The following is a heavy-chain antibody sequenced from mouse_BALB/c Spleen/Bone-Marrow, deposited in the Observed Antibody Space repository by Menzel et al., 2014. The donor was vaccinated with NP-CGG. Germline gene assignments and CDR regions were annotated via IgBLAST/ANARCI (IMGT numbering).Heavy chain of an antibody. V-gene: IGHV1-82*01. CDR2: IYPGDGDT. CDR1: GYAFSSSW. J-gene: IGHJ1*01. Sequence: QVQLQQSGPELVKPGASVKISCKASGYAFSSSWMNWVKQRPGQGLEWIGRIYPGDGDTNYNGKFKGKATLTADKSSSTVYMQLSNLTSVDSAVYFCVRERGNWYFDVWGAGTTVTVSS. CDR3: VRERGNWYFDV.